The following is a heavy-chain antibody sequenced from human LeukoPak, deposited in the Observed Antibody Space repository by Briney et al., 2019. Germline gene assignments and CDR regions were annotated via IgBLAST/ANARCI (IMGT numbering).Heavy chain of an antibody. V-gene: IGHV3-21*01. D-gene: IGHD1-26*01. J-gene: IGHJ4*02. CDR3: ARDQWGAAPIFDY. CDR2: ISSSSGYI. Sequence: GGSLRLSCAASGFTFSSCSMNWVRQAPGKGLEWVSSISSSSGYIYYADSVKGRFTISRDNAKNSLYLQMNSLRAEDTAVYYCARDQWGAAPIFDYWGQGTLVTVSS. CDR1: GFTFSSCS.